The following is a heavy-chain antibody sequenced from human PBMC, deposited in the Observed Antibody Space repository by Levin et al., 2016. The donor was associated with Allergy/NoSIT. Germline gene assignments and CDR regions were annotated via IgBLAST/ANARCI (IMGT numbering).Heavy chain of an antibody. CDR3: ARDDPGYNYVCDY. J-gene: IGHJ4*02. CDR2: ISYDGSNE. V-gene: IGHV3-30*04. CDR1: RFTFSSYA. D-gene: IGHD5-24*01. Sequence: GESLKISCAASRFTFSSYAMHWVRQAPGKGLEWVALISYDGSNEYYADSVKGRFTISRDNSKNTLYLQMNSLRAEDTAVYYCARDDPGYNYVCDYWGQGTLVTVSS.